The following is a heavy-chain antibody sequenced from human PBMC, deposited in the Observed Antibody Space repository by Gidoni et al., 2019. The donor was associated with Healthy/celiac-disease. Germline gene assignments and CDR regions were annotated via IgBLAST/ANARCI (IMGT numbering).Heavy chain of an antibody. J-gene: IGHJ6*02. V-gene: IGHV4-34*01. CDR1: GGSFSGYY. CDR3: ARVGRLRCISPRVRYYYGMDV. Sequence: QVHLQQWGAGLLKPSKTLSLTCAVDGGSFSGYYWSWIRQPPGKGLEWIGEINHRGSPNYNPSLKSRVTIAVDTAKNQSSLKLSSVTAADTAVYYCARVGRLRCISPRVRYYYGMDVWGQGTTVTVSS. D-gene: IGHD4-17*01. CDR2: INHRGSP.